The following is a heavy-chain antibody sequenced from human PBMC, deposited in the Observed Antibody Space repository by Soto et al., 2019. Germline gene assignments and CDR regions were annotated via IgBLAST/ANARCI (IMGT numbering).Heavy chain of an antibody. CDR2: IWADGSNR. CDR1: GFTFNSYN. Sequence: QVQLVESGGGVVQPGRSLRLSCATSGFTFNSYNIHWVRQAPGRGLEWVAIIWADGSNRYYADSVQGRMSISRDDSKNAVYLQIHSLRAEDAAVYYCARGPDRSGFVSWGEGTLATVSS. J-gene: IGHJ4*02. V-gene: IGHV3-33*03. D-gene: IGHD3-22*01. CDR3: ARGPDRSGFVS.